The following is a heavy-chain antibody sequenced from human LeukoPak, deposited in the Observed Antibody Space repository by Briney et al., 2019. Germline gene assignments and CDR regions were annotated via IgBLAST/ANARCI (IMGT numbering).Heavy chain of an antibody. D-gene: IGHD3-22*01. V-gene: IGHV3-23*01. J-gene: IGHJ4*02. CDR2: ISDNGGGT. Sequence: GGSLRLSCAASGFTFSDHAMSWVRQAPGKGLEWVTTISDNGGGTYYADSVKGRFTISRDNSKNTLFLQMNSLRAEDSAVYYCAADRERDPSVYYLVGGQGTLITVSS. CDR3: AADRERDPSVYYLV. CDR1: GFTFSDHA.